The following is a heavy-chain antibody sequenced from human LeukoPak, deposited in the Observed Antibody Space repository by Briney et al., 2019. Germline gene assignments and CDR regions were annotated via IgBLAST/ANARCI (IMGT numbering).Heavy chain of an antibody. CDR2: LSSSSSYI. CDR3: ASIPYDYVWGSYRYPKDAFDI. D-gene: IGHD3-16*02. J-gene: IGHJ3*02. Sequence: GGSLRLSCAASGFTFSSYSMNWVRQAPGKGLEWVSSLSSSSSYIFYADSVKGRFTISRDNAKNTLYLQMNSVRAEDTAVYSYASIPYDYVWGSYRYPKDAFDIWGQGTMVTVSS. CDR1: GFTFSSYS. V-gene: IGHV3-21*01.